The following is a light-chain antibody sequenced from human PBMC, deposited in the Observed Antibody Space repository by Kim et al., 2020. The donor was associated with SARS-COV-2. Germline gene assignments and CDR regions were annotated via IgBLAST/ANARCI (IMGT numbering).Light chain of an antibody. CDR3: QQRSKWPIT. CDR2: DAS. J-gene: IGKJ5*01. CDR1: QNIFSN. Sequence: EIVLTQSPATLSLFPGERATLSCRASQNIFSNLAWYQQKPGQAPRLLIYDASKRATGIPARFTGSGSGTDFTLTISSLEAEDFAVYYCQQRSKWPITFGQGTRLEIK. V-gene: IGKV3-11*01.